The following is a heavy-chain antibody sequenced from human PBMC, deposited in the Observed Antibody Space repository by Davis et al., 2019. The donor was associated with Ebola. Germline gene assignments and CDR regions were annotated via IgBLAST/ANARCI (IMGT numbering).Heavy chain of an antibody. D-gene: IGHD6-13*01. CDR2: ISAYNGNT. V-gene: IGHV1-18*04. J-gene: IGHJ6*02. Sequence: ASVKVSCKASGYTFTSYGISWVRQAPGQGLEWMGWISAYNGNTNYAQKLQGRVTITADDSTGTVYMQLSGLRSEDTAVYYCATYSKSWYYYYYGMDVWGQGTTVTVSS. CDR3: ATYSKSWYYYYYGMDV. CDR1: GYTFTSYG.